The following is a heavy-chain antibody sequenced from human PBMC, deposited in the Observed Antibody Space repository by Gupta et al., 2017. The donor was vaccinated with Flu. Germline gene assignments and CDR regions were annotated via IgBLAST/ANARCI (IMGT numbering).Heavy chain of an antibody. CDR3: ARGEAMSSSSRFDY. CDR2: INHSGST. V-gene: IGHV4-34*01. CDR1: GGSFSGYY. D-gene: IGHD6-6*01. J-gene: IGHJ4*02. Sequence: QVQLQQWGAGLLKPSETLSLTCAVYGGSFSGYYWSWIRQPPGKGLEWIGEINHSGSTNYNPSLKSRVTISVDTSKNQFSLKLSSVTAADTAVYYCARGEAMSSSSRFDYWGQGTLVTVSS.